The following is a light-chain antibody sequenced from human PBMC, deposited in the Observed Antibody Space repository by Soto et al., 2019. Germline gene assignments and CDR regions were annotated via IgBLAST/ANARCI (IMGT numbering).Light chain of an antibody. CDR2: RNN. CDR1: RSNIGSNY. Sequence: QSVLTQPPSASGTPGQRVTISCSGSRSNIGSNYVYWYQQLPGTAPKLLIYRNNQRPSGVPDRFSGSKSGTSASLAISGLRSEDEADYYCAAWDDNLSGGLFGGGTKLTVL. V-gene: IGLV1-47*01. CDR3: AAWDDNLSGGL. J-gene: IGLJ3*02.